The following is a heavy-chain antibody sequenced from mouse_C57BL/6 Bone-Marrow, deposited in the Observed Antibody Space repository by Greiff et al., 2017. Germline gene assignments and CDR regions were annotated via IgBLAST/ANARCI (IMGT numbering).Heavy chain of an antibody. V-gene: IGHV7-3*01. CDR3: ARYPLTTVVATGYFDV. Sequence: EVKVEESGGGLVQPGGSLSLSCAASGFTFTDYYMSWVRQPPGKALEWLGFIRNKANGYTTEYSASVKGRFTISRDNSQSILYLQMNALRAEDSATYYCARYPLTTVVATGYFDVWGTGTTVTVSS. D-gene: IGHD1-1*01. J-gene: IGHJ1*03. CDR2: IRNKANGYTT. CDR1: GFTFTDYY.